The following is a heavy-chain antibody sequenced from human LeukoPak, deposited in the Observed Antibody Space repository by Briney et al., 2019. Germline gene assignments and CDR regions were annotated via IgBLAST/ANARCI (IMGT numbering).Heavy chain of an antibody. Sequence: PSETLSLTCTASGGSISSSGYYWGWIRQPPGKGLEWIASINYSGTTYYNPSLKSRVTISEDRSKNQFSLKLSSVTAADTAVYYCARLRDGRWLLEYWGQGTLVTVSS. CDR1: GGSISSSGYY. CDR3: ARLRDGRWLLEY. CDR2: INYSGTT. V-gene: IGHV4-39*01. J-gene: IGHJ4*02. D-gene: IGHD5-24*01.